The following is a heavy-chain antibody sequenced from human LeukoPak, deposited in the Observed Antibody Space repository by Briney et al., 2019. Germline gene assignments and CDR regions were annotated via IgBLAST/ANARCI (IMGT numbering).Heavy chain of an antibody. CDR3: ASQKENFYDSSGNN. CDR1: GFTFSSSA. Sequence: GGSLRLSCAASGFTFSSSAMIWVRQAPGKWLELVSAISGNGGSTYYADAVKGRFTISRDNSKNTMYLQMNSLRAEDTAVYFCASQKENFYDSSGNNWGQGTLVTVSS. D-gene: IGHD3-22*01. J-gene: IGHJ4*02. CDR2: ISGNGGST. V-gene: IGHV3-23*01.